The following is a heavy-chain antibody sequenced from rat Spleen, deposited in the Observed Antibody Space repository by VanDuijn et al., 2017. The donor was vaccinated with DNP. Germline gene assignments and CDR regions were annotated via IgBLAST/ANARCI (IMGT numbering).Heavy chain of an antibody. CDR3: ARDSLGNWYFDF. V-gene: IGHV5S13*01. Sequence: EVQLVESGGGLVQPGRSLKLSCAASGFTFSNYGMAWVRQAPGKGLEWVASITSSGGSTYYPDSVKGRFTISRDNAKNTLYLQMNSLRSEDTATYYCARDSLGNWYFDFWGPGTMVTVSS. CDR2: ITSSGGST. CDR1: GFTFSNYG. J-gene: IGHJ1*01. D-gene: IGHD5-1*01.